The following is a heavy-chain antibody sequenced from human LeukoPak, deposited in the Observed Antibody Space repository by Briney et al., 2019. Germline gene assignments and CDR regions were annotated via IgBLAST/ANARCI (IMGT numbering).Heavy chain of an antibody. CDR1: GYTVTDYY. CDR2: INPATGDT. V-gene: IGHV1-2*02. D-gene: IGHD3-10*01. Sequence: ASVKVSCKASGYTVTDYYIHRLRQAPGQGPEWMGWINPATGDTNSAQKFQGRVTLTRDTSITTVYMEFNTLRSDDTALYYCARDSGPIRGALDIWGQGTMLIVSS. J-gene: IGHJ3*02. CDR3: ARDSGPIRGALDI.